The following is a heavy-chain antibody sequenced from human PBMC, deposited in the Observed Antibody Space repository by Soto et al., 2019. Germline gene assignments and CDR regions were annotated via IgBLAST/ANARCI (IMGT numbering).Heavy chain of an antibody. CDR2: LKQDGSDK. J-gene: IGHJ4*02. V-gene: IGHV3-7*03. D-gene: IGHD3-10*01. Sequence: QAXGSLRLSCAASGXTVSRYCMSWVRQAPGKGLEWVANLKQDGSDKYYVDSVKGRFTISIDNAKNSLYLQMNSLRDEDTAVYYCARYGLSLDYWGQGTLSPVSS. CDR1: GXTVSRYC. CDR3: ARYGLSLDY.